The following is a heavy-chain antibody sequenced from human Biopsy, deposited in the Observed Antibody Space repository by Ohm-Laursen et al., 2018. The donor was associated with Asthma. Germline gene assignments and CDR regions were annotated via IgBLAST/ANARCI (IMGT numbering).Heavy chain of an antibody. Sequence: ASVKVSCNTSGYTFNSAGITWVRQAPGQGLEWMGWISVYNGNTKVAQKLQNRVTMITDTSTSTAYMELRSLRSDDTAVYFCARAVDYSHYYGIDVWGQGTTVTVS. V-gene: IGHV1-18*01. CDR3: ARAVDYSHYYGIDV. CDR1: GYTFNSAG. D-gene: IGHD3-10*01. J-gene: IGHJ6*02. CDR2: ISVYNGNT.